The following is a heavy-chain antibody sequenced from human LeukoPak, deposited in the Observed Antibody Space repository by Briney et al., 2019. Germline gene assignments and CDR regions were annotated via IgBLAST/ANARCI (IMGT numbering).Heavy chain of an antibody. CDR1: GGSIISNTYY. D-gene: IGHD2-2*01. J-gene: IGHJ5*02. CDR2: IHYSGST. CDR3: ARRGSVPDARVDP. V-gene: IGHV4-31*03. Sequence: SQTLSLTCTVSGGSIISNTYYWSWIRQHPGKGLEWIGYIHYSGSTYYNPSLKSRVTISVDTSKNQFSLKLSSVTAADTAVYYCARRGSVPDARVDPWGQETLVTVSS.